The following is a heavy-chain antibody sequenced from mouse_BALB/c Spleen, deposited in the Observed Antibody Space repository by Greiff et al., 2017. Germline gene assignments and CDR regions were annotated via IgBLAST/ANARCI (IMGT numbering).Heavy chain of an antibody. J-gene: IGHJ3*01. CDR2: ISYSGST. Sequence: EVKLMESGPGLVKPSQSLSLTCTVTGYSITSDYAWNWIRQFPGNTLEWMGYISYSGSTSYNPSLKSRISITRDTSKNQFFLQLNSVTTEDTATYYCASSSSWFAYWGQGTLVTVSA. V-gene: IGHV3-2*02. CDR3: ASSSSWFAY. D-gene: IGHD1-1*01. CDR1: GYSITSDYA.